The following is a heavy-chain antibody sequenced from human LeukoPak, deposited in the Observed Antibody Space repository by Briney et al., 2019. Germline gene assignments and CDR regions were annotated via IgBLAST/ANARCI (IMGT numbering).Heavy chain of an antibody. D-gene: IGHD3-3*01. J-gene: IGHJ4*02. CDR1: GFTFSSYW. Sequence: PGGSLRLSCAASGFTFSSYWMSWVRQAPRKGLEWVANIKQDGSEKYYVDSVKGRFTISRDNAKNSLYLQMNSLSAEATAVYYCARVQDDFWSGKADCWGQGTLVTVSS. CDR2: IKQDGSEK. V-gene: IGHV3-7*01. CDR3: ARVQDDFWSGKADC.